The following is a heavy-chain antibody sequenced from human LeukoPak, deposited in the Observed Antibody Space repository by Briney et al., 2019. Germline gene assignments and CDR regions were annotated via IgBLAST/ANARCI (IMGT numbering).Heavy chain of an antibody. CDR1: GGTFSSYA. CDR3: ARVKNYYDSSGYLYYFDY. CDR2: IIPIFGTA. D-gene: IGHD3-22*01. V-gene: IGHV1-69*05. J-gene: IGHJ4*02. Sequence: SSVKVSCKASGGTFSSYAISWVRQAPGQGLEWMGRIIPIFGTANYAQKFQGRVTITTDESTSTAYMELSSLRSEDTAVYYCARVKNYYDSSGYLYYFDYWGQGTLVTVSS.